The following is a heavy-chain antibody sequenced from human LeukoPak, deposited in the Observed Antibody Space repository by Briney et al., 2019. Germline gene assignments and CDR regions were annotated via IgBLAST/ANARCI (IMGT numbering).Heavy chain of an antibody. J-gene: IGHJ4*02. V-gene: IGHV3-13*04. CDR3: ARVLPGSGSYDY. CDR1: GFSFSTSD. CDR2: IGTVGDT. Sequence: GGSLRLSCAASGFSFSTSDMHWVRQPTGKGLEWVSAIGTVGDTYYAASVRGRFTISREDDKSSLYLQMNNLRVGDTAVYYCARVLPGSGSYDYWGQGTLVSVSS. D-gene: IGHD3-10*01.